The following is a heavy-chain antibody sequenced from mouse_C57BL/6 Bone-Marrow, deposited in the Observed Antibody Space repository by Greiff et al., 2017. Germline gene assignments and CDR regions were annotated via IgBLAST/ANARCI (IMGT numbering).Heavy chain of an antibody. CDR2: IDPSDSYT. CDR1: GYTFTSYW. CDR3: ARSHYGSSPEYFDY. J-gene: IGHJ2*01. V-gene: IGHV1-69*01. Sequence: QVQLQQPGAELVMPGASVKLSCKASGYTFTSYWMHWVKQRPGQGLEWIGEIDPSDSYTNYNQKFKGKSTLTVDKSSSTAYMQLSSLTSEDSAVYYCARSHYGSSPEYFDYWGQGTTLTVSS. D-gene: IGHD1-1*01.